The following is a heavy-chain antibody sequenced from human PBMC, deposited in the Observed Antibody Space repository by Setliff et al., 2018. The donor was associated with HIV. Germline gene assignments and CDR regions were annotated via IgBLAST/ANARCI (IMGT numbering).Heavy chain of an antibody. CDR3: ARSSRGPHYDITIYPPRSYDY. CDR1: GYSISSGYY. D-gene: IGHD3-10*01. Sequence: SETLSLTCSVSGYSISSGYYWGWIRHSPGEGLEWIGSIHQSGTTSYSPSLKSRVSISIDRSKNQFSLKMTSVTAADTAVYYCARSSRGPHYDITIYPPRSYDYWGQGTLVTVSS. J-gene: IGHJ4*02. CDR2: IHQSGTT. V-gene: IGHV4-38-2*01.